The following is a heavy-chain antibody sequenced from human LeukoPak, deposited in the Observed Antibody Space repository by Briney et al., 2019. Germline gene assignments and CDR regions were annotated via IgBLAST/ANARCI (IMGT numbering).Heavy chain of an antibody. CDR1: GYTFTNYG. Sequence: GASEKVSCKASGYTFTNYGITWVRQAPGQGLEWMGWINAYNGYTNYAQKMQDRVTVTTDTSTSTAYMELRSLRSDDTAVYYCARGRGSSDWYYCDNWGQGALVTVSS. CDR3: ARGRGSSDWYYCDN. J-gene: IGHJ4*02. CDR2: INAYNGYT. D-gene: IGHD6-19*01. V-gene: IGHV1-18*01.